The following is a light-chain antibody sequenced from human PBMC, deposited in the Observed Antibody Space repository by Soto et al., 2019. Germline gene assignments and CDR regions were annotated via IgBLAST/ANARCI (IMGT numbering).Light chain of an antibody. V-gene: IGKV3-20*01. CDR2: GAF. J-gene: IGKJ5*01. CDR3: QHHGSLIT. CDR1: QSLSSSF. Sequence: DIVLTESAVNMFLFPGERATLCCRASQSLSSSFFAWYQHKPGPGPRLLFYGAFTRATGIPGWFSGSASGTDFTLTISRLAPDVFAVYYCQHHGSLITFGQGTRLEIK.